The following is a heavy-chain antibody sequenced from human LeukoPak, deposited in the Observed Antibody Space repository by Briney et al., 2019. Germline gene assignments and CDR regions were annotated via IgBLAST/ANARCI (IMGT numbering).Heavy chain of an antibody. CDR2: ISGSGGST. D-gene: IGHD3-22*01. Sequence: GGSLRLSCAASGFTFSSYAMSWVRQAPGKGLEWVSAISGSGGSTYYADSVKGRFTISRDNSKNTLYLQMNSLRAEDTAVYYCAKALPSYYDSSGWYYFDYWGQGTLVTVSS. V-gene: IGHV3-23*01. J-gene: IGHJ4*02. CDR1: GFTFSSYA. CDR3: AKALPSYYDSSGWYYFDY.